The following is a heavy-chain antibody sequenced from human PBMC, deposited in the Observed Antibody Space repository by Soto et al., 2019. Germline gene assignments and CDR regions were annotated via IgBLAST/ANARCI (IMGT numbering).Heavy chain of an antibody. CDR1: GGTFGSYA. J-gene: IGHJ6*02. D-gene: IGHD2-2*01. CDR3: ARSQGSSTSLEIYYYYYYGMDV. CDR2: INPIPGTA. Sequence: QVQLVQSGAEVKKPGSSVKVSCKASGGTFGSYAISWVRQAPGQGLEWMGGINPIPGTANYAQKFQGRVTIAADESPSTAYMELSSLRSEDTAVYYCARSQGSSTSLEIYYYYYYGMDVWGQGTTVTVSS. V-gene: IGHV1-69*01.